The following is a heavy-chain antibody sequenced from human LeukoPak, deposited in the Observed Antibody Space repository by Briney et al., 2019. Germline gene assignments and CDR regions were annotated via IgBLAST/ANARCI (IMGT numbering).Heavy chain of an antibody. CDR1: GFTFSSYA. CDR2: ISYDGSNK. Sequence: GGSLRLSCAASGFTFSSYAMHWVRQAPGKGLEWVAVISYDGSNKYYADSVKGRFTIPRDNPKNTLYLQMNSLRAEDTAVYYCARGGFDPWGQGTLVTVSS. D-gene: IGHD3-16*01. V-gene: IGHV3-30-3*01. J-gene: IGHJ5*02. CDR3: ARGGFDP.